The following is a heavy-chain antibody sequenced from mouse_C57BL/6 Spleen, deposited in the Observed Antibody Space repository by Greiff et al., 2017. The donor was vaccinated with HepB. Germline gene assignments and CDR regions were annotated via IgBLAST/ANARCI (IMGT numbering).Heavy chain of an antibody. V-gene: IGHV5-4*01. CDR2: ISDGGSYT. D-gene: IGHD1-1*01. CDR3: AREGVYYGSSYVVFDY. Sequence: EVKLMESGGGLVKPGGSLKLSCAASGFTFSSYAMSWVRQTPEKRLEWVATISDGGSYTYYPDNVKGRFTISRDNAKNNLYLQMSHLKSEDTAMYYCAREGVYYGSSYVVFDYWGQGTTLTVSS. J-gene: IGHJ2*01. CDR1: GFTFSSYA.